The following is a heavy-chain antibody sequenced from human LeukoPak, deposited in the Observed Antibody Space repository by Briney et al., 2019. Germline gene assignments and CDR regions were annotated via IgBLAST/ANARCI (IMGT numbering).Heavy chain of an antibody. J-gene: IGHJ4*02. V-gene: IGHV3-33*01. CDR3: ARVSGPFVY. D-gene: IGHD3-10*01. CDR2: IWNDGSNK. Sequence: GGSLRLSCAASGFTFSIYGMHWVRQAPGKGLEWVAVIWNDGSNKYYADSVKGRFTISRDNYEHTLYLQMNSLRAEDTAVYSCARVSGPFVYWGQGTLVTVSP. CDR1: GFTFSIYG.